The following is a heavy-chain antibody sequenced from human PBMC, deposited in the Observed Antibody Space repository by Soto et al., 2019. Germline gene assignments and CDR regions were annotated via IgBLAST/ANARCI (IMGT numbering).Heavy chain of an antibody. Sequence: ASVKVSCKASGGTFSSYAISWVRQAPGQGLEWMGGIIPIFGTANYAQKFQGRVTITADKSTSTAYMELSSLRSEDTAVYYCARAQTYYDFWSGPTVEDESNPLQAPPWG. J-gene: IGHJ5*02. CDR3: ARAQTYYDFWSGPTVEDESNPLQAPP. V-gene: IGHV1-69*06. CDR1: GGTFSSYA. CDR2: IIPIFGTA. D-gene: IGHD3-3*01.